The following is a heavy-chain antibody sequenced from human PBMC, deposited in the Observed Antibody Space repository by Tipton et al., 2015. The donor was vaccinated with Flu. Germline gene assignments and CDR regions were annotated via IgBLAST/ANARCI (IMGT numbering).Heavy chain of an antibody. J-gene: IGHJ4*02. Sequence: SLRLSCTVSGDSISTGGAYWTWVRQHPGKGLEWVAVMSYEGSKKFYGDSVKGRFTISRDYSKNTLYLQMDSLRGEDTAVYYCARDRWGSLDFWGQGTLVTVSS. CDR3: ARDRWGSLDF. CDR1: GDSISTGGAY. CDR2: MSYEGSKK. V-gene: IGHV3-30*03. D-gene: IGHD3-16*01.